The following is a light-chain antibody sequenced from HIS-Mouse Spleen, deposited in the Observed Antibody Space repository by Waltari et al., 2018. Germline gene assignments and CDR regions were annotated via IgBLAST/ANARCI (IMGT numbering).Light chain of an antibody. CDR1: ALPKKY. V-gene: IGLV3-16*01. CDR3: LSADSSGTYPWV. J-gene: IGLJ3*02. CDR2: KDS. Sequence: SYELTQPPSVSVSLGQMARITCSGEALPKKYAYLYQQKPGQFPVLVIYKDSERPSGIPERFSGSSSGTIVTLTISGVQAEDEADYYCLSADSSGTYPWVFGGGTKLTVL.